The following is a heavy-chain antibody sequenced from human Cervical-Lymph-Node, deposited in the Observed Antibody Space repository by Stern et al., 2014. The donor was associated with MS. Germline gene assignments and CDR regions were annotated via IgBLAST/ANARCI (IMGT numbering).Heavy chain of an antibody. D-gene: IGHD4-17*01. Sequence: EVQLVESGGGLVQPGRSLRLSCAGSGFSFDDYAIHWVRQAPGRGLEWVSGISWNSGRIDYADSVKGRFTISRDNAKNSVYLQMHSLRAEDTALYHCAKAKYGEVGYYFDYWGQGTQVTVSS. J-gene: IGHJ4*02. V-gene: IGHV3-9*01. CDR2: ISWNSGRI. CDR3: AKAKYGEVGYYFDY. CDR1: GFSFDDYA.